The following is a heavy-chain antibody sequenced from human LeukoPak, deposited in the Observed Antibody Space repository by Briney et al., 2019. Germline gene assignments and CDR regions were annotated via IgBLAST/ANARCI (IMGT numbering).Heavy chain of an antibody. J-gene: IGHJ4*02. V-gene: IGHV3-23*01. CDR2: ISGSGGST. CDR1: GSTFSGYG. D-gene: IGHD2-21*02. CDR3: AKDHANTPVVTN. Sequence: GGSLRLSCAASGSTFSGYGMSWVRQAPGKGLKWVSAISGSGGSTYYADSVKGRITISRDNSKNTVDLQMNNLRVDDTAIYYCAKDHANTPVVTNWGQGILVSVSS.